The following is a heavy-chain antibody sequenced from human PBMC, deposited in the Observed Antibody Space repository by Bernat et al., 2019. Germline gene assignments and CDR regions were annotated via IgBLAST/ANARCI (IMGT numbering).Heavy chain of an antibody. V-gene: IGHV1-18*01. D-gene: IGHD6-19*01. Sequence: QVHLVQSGREVKKPGASVQVSCKTSGYTFANYDITWVRQAPGQGLEWVGWISAHNGDTKYGQKFRGRVTMTTDTSTTTAYLEVRSLRPNDAGGYYCAGEQRWLAVYGMDVWGQGTTVSVSS. CDR3: AGEQRWLAVYGMDV. CDR2: ISAHNGDT. CDR1: GYTFANYD. J-gene: IGHJ6*02.